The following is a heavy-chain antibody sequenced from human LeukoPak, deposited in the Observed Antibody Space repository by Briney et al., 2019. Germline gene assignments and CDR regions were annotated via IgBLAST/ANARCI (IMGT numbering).Heavy chain of an antibody. CDR2: ISSSGGTT. D-gene: IGHD3-3*01. V-gene: IGHV3-23*01. CDR1: GFTFSSYA. J-gene: IGHJ4*02. Sequence: VGSLRLSCGASGFTFSSYAMSWVRQAPGKELEWVSSISSSGGTTHYVDSVKGRFTISRDNSKNTLYLQMNSLRAEDTAIYYCARRSTRETYYDFWSGYSGGQGTLVTVSS. CDR3: ARRSTRETYYDFWSGYS.